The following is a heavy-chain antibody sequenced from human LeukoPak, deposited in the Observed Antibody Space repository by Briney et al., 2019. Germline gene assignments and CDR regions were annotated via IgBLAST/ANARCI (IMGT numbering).Heavy chain of an antibody. CDR2: IYYSGST. D-gene: IGHD3-9*01. V-gene: IGHV4-59*01. Sequence: SETLSLTRTVSGGSISPYYWTWIRQPPGKGLEWIGYIYYSGSTKYHPSLKSRVTISVDTSHNQFSLKLSSVTAADTGVYYCARTYDSLTGYYIWGQGTLVTVSS. J-gene: IGHJ4*02. CDR3: ARTYDSLTGYYI. CDR1: GGSISPYY.